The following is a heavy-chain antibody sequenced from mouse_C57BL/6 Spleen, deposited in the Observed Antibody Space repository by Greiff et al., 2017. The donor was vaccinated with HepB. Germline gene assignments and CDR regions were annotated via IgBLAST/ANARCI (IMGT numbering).Heavy chain of an antibody. V-gene: IGHV1-69*01. J-gene: IGHJ2*01. CDR2: IDPSDSYT. D-gene: IGHD1-1*01. CDR1: GYTFTSYW. Sequence: QVQLKQPGAELVMPGASVKLSCKASGYTFTSYWMHWVKQRPGQGLEWIGEIDPSDSYTNYNQKFKGKSTLTVDKSSSTAYMQLSSLTSEDSAVYYCARWYYGTVFDYWGQGTTLTVSS. CDR3: ARWYYGTVFDY.